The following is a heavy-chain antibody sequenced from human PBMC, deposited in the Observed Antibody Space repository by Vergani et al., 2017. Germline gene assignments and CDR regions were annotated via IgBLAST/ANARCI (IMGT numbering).Heavy chain of an antibody. Sequence: QVQLQESGPGLVKPSETLSLTCTVSGGSISSYYWSWIRQPPGKGLEWIGYIYYSGSTNYNPSLKSRVTISVDTSKNQFSLKLSSVTAADTAVYYCAGAYGDYTPHFDYWGQGTLVTVSS. CDR3: AGAYGDYTPHFDY. V-gene: IGHV4-59*01. D-gene: IGHD4-17*01. CDR2: IYYSGST. J-gene: IGHJ4*02. CDR1: GGSISSYY.